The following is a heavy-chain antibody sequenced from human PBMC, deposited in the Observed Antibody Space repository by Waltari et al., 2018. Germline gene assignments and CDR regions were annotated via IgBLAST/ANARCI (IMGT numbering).Heavy chain of an antibody. CDR1: GFTFSRYA. V-gene: IGHV3-23*04. D-gene: IGHD5-12*01. CDR3: AKDIVATIRAGY. Sequence: EVQLVESGGGLVQPGGSLRLSCAASGFTFSRYAMSLVRQAPGKGLEWVSAISGSGGSTYHANSVKGRFTISRDNSKNSLYLQMNVRGAEDTAVYYCAKDIVATIRAGYWGQGTLVTVSS. J-gene: IGHJ4*02. CDR2: ISGSGGST.